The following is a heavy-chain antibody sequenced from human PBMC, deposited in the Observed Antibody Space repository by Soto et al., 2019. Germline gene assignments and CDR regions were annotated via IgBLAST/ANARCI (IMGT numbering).Heavy chain of an antibody. CDR3: TSYDYGDYIIDY. J-gene: IGHJ4*02. Sequence: EVQLVESGGGLVQPGGSLKLSCAASGFTFSGYAMHWVHQASGKGLEWVGRIRSKGNSYATSYAASVKGRFTISRDDSKNTAYLQMNSLKTEDTAVYFCTSYDYGDYIIDYWGQGTLVSVSS. V-gene: IGHV3-73*01. CDR2: IRSKGNSYAT. D-gene: IGHD4-17*01. CDR1: GFTFSGYA.